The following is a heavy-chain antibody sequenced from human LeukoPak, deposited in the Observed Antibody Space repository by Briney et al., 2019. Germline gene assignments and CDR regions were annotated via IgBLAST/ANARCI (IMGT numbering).Heavy chain of an antibody. CDR1: GGSISNYY. Sequence: PSETLSLTCTVTGGSISNYYWSWIRQPPGKGLEWIGYIYYSGSTNYNPSLKSRVTISVDTSKNQFSLKLSSVTAADTAVYYCARGSTMVRGVHDYWGQGTLVTVSS. J-gene: IGHJ4*02. CDR2: IYYSGST. CDR3: ARGSTMVRGVHDY. V-gene: IGHV4-59*01. D-gene: IGHD3-10*01.